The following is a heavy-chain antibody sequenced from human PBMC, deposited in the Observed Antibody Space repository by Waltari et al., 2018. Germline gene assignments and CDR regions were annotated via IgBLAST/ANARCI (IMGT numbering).Heavy chain of an antibody. D-gene: IGHD2-15*01. J-gene: IGHJ5*02. CDR2: FDPEYGEA. CDR1: GSSLPDSA. CDR3: TRDRVGYCSGGTCYSRWFDP. Sequence: QVQLVQSGAEVKKPGASVKVSCRVSGSSLPDSAFHWVRQSPGKGLEWLGGFDPEYGEAVYAQEFQGRVTMTEDTSKDTAYMELSSLTYEDTAVYYCTRDRVGYCSGGTCYSRWFDPWGQGTLVTVSS. V-gene: IGHV1-24*01.